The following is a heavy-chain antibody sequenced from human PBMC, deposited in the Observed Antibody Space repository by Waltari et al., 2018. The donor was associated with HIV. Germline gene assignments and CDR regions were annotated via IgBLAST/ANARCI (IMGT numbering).Heavy chain of an antibody. Sequence: QVHLVESGGGVVQPGRYLRLSCAASGFTFSRYAMHWVRQAPGKGLEWVAVISYHGDDKYYADSVKGRFTISRDNSKNTLYLQMNSLRAEDTAVYYCAKGASGWSPGYWGQGTLVTVSS. CDR3: AKGASGWSPGY. CDR2: ISYHGDDK. V-gene: IGHV3-30*18. D-gene: IGHD6-19*01. J-gene: IGHJ4*02. CDR1: GFTFSRYA.